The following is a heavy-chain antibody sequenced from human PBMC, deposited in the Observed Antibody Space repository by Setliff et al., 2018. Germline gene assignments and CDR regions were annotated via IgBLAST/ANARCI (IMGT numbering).Heavy chain of an antibody. CDR2: IYYRGDT. J-gene: IGHJ4*02. CDR3: ARTGTYRYFDY. V-gene: IGHV4-38-2*02. D-gene: IGHD1-1*01. CDR1: GYPISRGFY. Sequence: TLSLTCTVSGYPISRGFYWGWIRQPPGKGLEWIGRIYYRGDTYYNASLKGRLTISVDMAQNQFSLRLTSVTAADTAVYYCARTGTYRYFDYWGQGALVTVSS.